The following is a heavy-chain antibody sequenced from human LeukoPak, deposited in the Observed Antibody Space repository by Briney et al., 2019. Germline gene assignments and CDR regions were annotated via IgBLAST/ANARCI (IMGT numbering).Heavy chain of an antibody. D-gene: IGHD3-9*01. CDR1: GGSISSSSYY. Sequence: SETRSLTCTVSGGSISSSSYYWSWIRQPPGKGLEWIGEINHSGSTNYNPSLKSRVTISVDTSKNQFSLKLSSVTAADTAVYYCARGGAYYDILTGYYPLYYFDYWGQGTLVTVSS. V-gene: IGHV4-39*07. CDR3: ARGGAYYDILTGYYPLYYFDY. CDR2: INHSGST. J-gene: IGHJ4*02.